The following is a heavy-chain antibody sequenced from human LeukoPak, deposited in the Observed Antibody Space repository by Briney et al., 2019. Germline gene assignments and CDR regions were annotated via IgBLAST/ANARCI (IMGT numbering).Heavy chain of an antibody. V-gene: IGHV1-3*01. J-gene: IGHJ4*02. D-gene: IGHD3-22*01. CDR3: ARAYSSGYYPFDY. CDR1: GGTFSSYA. Sequence: ASVKVSCTASGGTFSSYAISWVRQAPGQRLEWMGWINAGNGNTKYSQKFQGRVTITRDTSASTAYMELSSLRSEDTAVYYCARAYSSGYYPFDYWGQGTLVTVSS. CDR2: INAGNGNT.